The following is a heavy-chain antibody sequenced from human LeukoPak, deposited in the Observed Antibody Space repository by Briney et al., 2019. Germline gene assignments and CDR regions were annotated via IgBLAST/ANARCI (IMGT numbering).Heavy chain of an antibody. CDR3: ARIGYSSSGFDY. CDR1: KFTFSSYW. Sequence: GGSLRLSCAASKFTFSSYWMSWVRQAPGKGLEWVANIKQDGSVIYYADSVKGRFTISRDNAKNSVYLQMNSLRAEDTAVYYCARIGYSSSGFDYWGQGTLVTVSS. V-gene: IGHV3-7*01. J-gene: IGHJ4*02. D-gene: IGHD6-13*01. CDR2: IKQDGSVI.